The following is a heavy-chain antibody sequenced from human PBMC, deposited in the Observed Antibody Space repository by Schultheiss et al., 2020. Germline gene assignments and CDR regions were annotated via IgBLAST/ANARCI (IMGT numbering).Heavy chain of an antibody. CDR3: ARRVVVVVPAAAWGSSWFDP. CDR2: NYYGGSI. Sequence: SETLSLTCTVSGGSISSYYLTWIRQPPGKGLEWIGYNYYGGSINYNPSLKSRVTISVDTSKNQFSLKLSSVTAADTAVYYCARRVVVVVPAAAWGSSWFDPWGQGTLVTVYS. CDR1: GGSISSYY. J-gene: IGHJ5*02. D-gene: IGHD2-2*01. V-gene: IGHV4-59*01.